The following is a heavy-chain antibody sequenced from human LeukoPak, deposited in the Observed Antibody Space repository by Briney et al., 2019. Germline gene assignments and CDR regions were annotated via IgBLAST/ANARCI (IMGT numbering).Heavy chain of an antibody. V-gene: IGHV3-23*01. Sequence: PGGSLRLSCAASGFTFSSYAMSWVRQAPGKGLEWVSGISGSGGGTYYADSVKGRFTISRDNSKNTVDLQMISLRDEDAAVYYCEMAPATPQTRYFQQWGQGTLVTVSS. CDR1: GFTFSSYA. CDR2: ISGSGGGT. CDR3: EMAPATPQTRYFQQ. J-gene: IGHJ1*01.